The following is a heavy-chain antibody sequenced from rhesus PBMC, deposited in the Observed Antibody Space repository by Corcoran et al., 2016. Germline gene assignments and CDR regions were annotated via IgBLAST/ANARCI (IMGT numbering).Heavy chain of an antibody. V-gene: IGHV4-122*02. Sequence: QVQLQASGPGLVKPSETLSLTCAVSGGATSIAYYYCSRFRKPPGKGLEWIGYNTYSGSTSYNPAHKSRVTISRDTSKNQFSLKLSSVTAADTAVYYCARADDSNGHSRFDVWGAGVLVTVSS. D-gene: IGHD1-14*01. CDR3: ARADDSNGHSRFDV. CDR2: NTYSGST. J-gene: IGHJ5-1*01. CDR1: GGATSIAYYY.